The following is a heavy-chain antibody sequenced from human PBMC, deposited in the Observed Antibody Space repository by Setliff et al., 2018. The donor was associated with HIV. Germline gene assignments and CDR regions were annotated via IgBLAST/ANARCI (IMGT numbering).Heavy chain of an antibody. Sequence: SETLSLTCSVSGVSSSSSTYYWGWIRQPPGKGLEWIGYIFYTGSTYYNPSLKSRVTISADTSKNHFSLRLSYVTAADTAVYYCARRGAVTGHSFDYWGQGALVTVSS. V-gene: IGHV4-39*02. CDR3: ARRGAVTGHSFDY. J-gene: IGHJ4*02. CDR1: GVSSSSSTYY. D-gene: IGHD6-19*01. CDR2: IFYTGST.